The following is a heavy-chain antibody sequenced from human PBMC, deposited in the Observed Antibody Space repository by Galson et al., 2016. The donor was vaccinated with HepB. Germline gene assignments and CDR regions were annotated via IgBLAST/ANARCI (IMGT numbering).Heavy chain of an antibody. V-gene: IGHV3-30*03. Sequence: SLRLSCAASGFIFSSYGMHWVRQAPGKGLDWVAFISYDGTHQNYADPVKGRFTISRDKSKSMLYLEMNSLRDEDTAVCYCARENTKMTAVALDVWGLGTRVTVSS. CDR2: ISYDGTHQ. J-gene: IGHJ3*01. CDR3: ARENTKMTAVALDV. D-gene: IGHD6-13*01. CDR1: GFIFSSYG.